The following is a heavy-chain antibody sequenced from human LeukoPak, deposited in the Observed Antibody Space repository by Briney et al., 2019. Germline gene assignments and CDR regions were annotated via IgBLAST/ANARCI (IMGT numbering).Heavy chain of an antibody. V-gene: IGHV3-30*04. CDR1: GFTFSSYA. J-gene: IGHJ6*03. D-gene: IGHD7-27*01. Sequence: GGSLRLSCAASGFTFSSYAMHWVRQAPGKGLEWVAVISYDGSNKYYADSVKGRFTISRDNSKNTLYLQMNSLRAEDTAVYYCARDAPPLSVWGSRGYYYMDVWGKGTTVTVSS. CDR3: ARDAPPLSVWGSRGYYYMDV. CDR2: ISYDGSNK.